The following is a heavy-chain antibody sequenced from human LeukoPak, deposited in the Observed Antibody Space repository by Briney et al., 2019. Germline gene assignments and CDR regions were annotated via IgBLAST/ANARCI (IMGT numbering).Heavy chain of an antibody. CDR2: IKQDGSEK. D-gene: IGHD6-19*01. CDR1: GFTFSSYW. V-gene: IGHV3-7*01. J-gene: IGHJ4*02. CDR3: AREWAGPSFDY. Sequence: GGSLRLSCAASGFTFSSYWMSWVRQAPGKGLEWVANIKQDGSEKSYVDSVKGRFTISRDNTKNSLYLQMNSLRAEDTAVYFCAREWAGPSFDYWGQGTLVTVSP.